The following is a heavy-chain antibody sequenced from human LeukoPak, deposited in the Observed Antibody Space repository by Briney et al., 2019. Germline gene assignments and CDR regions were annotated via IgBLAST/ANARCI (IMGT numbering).Heavy chain of an antibody. CDR1: GFTFSSYG. CDR3: ARSDIVATIDAFDI. Sequence: PGRSLRLSCAASGFTFSSYGMHWVRQAPGKGLEWVAVIWYDGSNKYYADSVKGRFTISRNNSKNTLYLQMNSLRAEDTAVYHCARSDIVATIDAFDIWGHGTMVTVSS. D-gene: IGHD5-12*01. CDR2: IWYDGSNK. V-gene: IGHV3-33*01. J-gene: IGHJ3*02.